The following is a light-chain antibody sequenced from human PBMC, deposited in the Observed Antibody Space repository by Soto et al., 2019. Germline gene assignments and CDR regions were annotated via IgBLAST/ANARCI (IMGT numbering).Light chain of an antibody. V-gene: IGLV2-14*01. CDR2: EVS. J-gene: IGLJ1*01. CDR3: TSYSISTAYL. CDR1: SSDVGGYDY. Sequence: QSVLTQPASVSGSPGQSITISCTGTSSDVGGYDYVSWYQLHPGKAPKLMVFEVSNRPSGVSYRFSGSKSGNTAPLTISGLQAEVEADYFCTSYSISTAYLFGTGTKVTVL.